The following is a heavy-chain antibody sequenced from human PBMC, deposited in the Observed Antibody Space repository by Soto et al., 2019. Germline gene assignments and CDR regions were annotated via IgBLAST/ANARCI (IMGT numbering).Heavy chain of an antibody. Sequence: GGSLRLSCAASGFTFTRYSMNWVRQAPGKGLEWVSSISSTTHYIYYADSMRGRFTISRDNAKNAAYLEMNSLRAEDTAVYYCARDESGSYFFFGYWGQGTLVTVSS. J-gene: IGHJ4*02. D-gene: IGHD1-26*01. CDR3: ARDESGSYFFFGY. CDR1: GFTFTRYS. CDR2: ISSTTHYI. V-gene: IGHV3-21*06.